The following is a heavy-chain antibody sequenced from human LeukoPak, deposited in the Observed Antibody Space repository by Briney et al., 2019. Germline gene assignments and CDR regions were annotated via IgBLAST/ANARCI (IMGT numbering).Heavy chain of an antibody. J-gene: IGHJ4*02. D-gene: IGHD3-10*01. CDR3: ARAGNYYFEY. CDR2: INSDGSTT. CDR1: GFTFRTYW. V-gene: IGHV3-74*01. Sequence: PGGSLRLSCAASGFTFRTYWMHWVRHTPGQGLGWVSRINSDGSTTNYADSVKGRFTVSRDNAQNTLYLQMSSLRAEDTAVYYCARAGNYYFEYWGQGALVTVSS.